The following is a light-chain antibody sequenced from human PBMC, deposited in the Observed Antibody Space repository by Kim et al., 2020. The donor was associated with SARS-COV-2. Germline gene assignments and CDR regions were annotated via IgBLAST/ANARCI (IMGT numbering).Light chain of an antibody. CDR3: QQYGVSPYT. V-gene: IGKV3-20*01. CDR1: QSISSSY. J-gene: IGKJ2*01. Sequence: LSPGERATLSCRASQSISSSYLAWYQQTPGQAPRLLIYGASSRATGIPDRFSGSGSGTDFTLTIFRLDPEDFAVYYCQQYGVSPYTFGQGTKLEI. CDR2: GAS.